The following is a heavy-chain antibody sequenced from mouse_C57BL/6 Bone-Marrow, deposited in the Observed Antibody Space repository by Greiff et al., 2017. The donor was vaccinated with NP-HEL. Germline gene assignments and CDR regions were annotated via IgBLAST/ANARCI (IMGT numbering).Heavy chain of an antibody. V-gene: IGHV2-2*01. J-gene: IGHJ4*01. CDR3: ASSNYVGIWYAMDY. CDR2: IWSGGST. CDR1: GFSLTSYG. Sequence: QVQLKESGPGLVQPSQSLSITCTVSGFSLTSYGVHWVRQSPGKGLEWLGVIWSGGSTDYNAAFISRLSISKDNSKSQVFFKMNSLQADDTAIYYCASSNYVGIWYAMDYWGQGTSVTVSS. D-gene: IGHD2-5*01.